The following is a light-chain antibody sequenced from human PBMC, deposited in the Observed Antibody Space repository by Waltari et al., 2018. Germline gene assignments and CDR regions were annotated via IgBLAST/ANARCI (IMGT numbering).Light chain of an antibody. CDR2: GNS. Sequence: QSVLTQPPSASGASGHRVPTSCTGSSYNSVSACDVLGYQQLPGTAPKLLIYGNSNRPSGVPDRFSGSKSGTSASLAITGLQAEDEADYYCQYYDSSLSKVFGGGTKLTVL. V-gene: IGLV1-40*01. J-gene: IGLJ2*01. CDR1: SYNSVSACD. CDR3: QYYDSSLSKV.